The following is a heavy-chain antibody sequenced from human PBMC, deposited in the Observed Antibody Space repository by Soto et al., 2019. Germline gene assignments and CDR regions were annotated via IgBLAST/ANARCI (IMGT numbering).Heavy chain of an antibody. V-gene: IGHV1-18*01. CDR1: GYSFIRYG. CDR3: ARAAADPLRSTYYYYMDV. Sequence: ASVKVSCEACGYSFIRYGFSWVRQAPGRGLEWMGWIAVYNGNTNYAQGLQGRVTMTTDTSTSTAYMELRSLTSDDTAVYYCARAAADPLRSTYYYYMDVWGKGTTVTVSS. D-gene: IGHD6-13*01. CDR2: IAVYNGNT. J-gene: IGHJ6*03.